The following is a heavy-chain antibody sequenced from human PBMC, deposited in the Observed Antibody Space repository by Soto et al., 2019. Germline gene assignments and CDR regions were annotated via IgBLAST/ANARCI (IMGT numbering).Heavy chain of an antibody. CDR1: GYTFTGYY. J-gene: IGHJ6*02. Sequence: ASVKVSCKASGYTFTGYYMHWVRQAPGQGLEWMGWINPNSGGTNYAQKFQGWVTMTRDTSISTAYMELSRLRSDDTAVYYCARGERPAITGTVQIYYYGMDVWGQGTTVTVSS. CDR3: ARGERPAITGTVQIYYYGMDV. V-gene: IGHV1-2*04. D-gene: IGHD1-7*01. CDR2: INPNSGGT.